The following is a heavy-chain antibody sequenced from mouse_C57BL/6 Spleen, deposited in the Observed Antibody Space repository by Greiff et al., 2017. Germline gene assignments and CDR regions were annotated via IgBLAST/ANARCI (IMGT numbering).Heavy chain of an antibody. CDR1: GYAFSSSW. CDR2: IYPGDGDT. CDR3: AKYDYDRFAY. D-gene: IGHD2-4*01. V-gene: IGHV1-82*01. J-gene: IGHJ3*01. Sequence: QVQLQQSGPELVKPGASVKISCKASGYAFSSSWMNWVKQRPGKGLEWIGRIYPGDGDTNYNGKFKGKATLTADKSSSTAYMQLSSRTSEDSAVYFCAKYDYDRFAYWGQGTLVTVSA.